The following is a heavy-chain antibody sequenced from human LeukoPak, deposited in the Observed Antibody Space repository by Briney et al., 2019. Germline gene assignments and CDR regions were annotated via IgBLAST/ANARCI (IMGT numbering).Heavy chain of an antibody. V-gene: IGHV4-30-2*01. J-gene: IGHJ3*02. CDR3: ARRGGSADVFDI. D-gene: IGHD3-10*01. Sequence: SETLSLTCAVSGGSISSGGYSWSWIRQPPGKGLEWIGYIYHSGSTYYNPSLKSRVTISVDRSKNQFSLKLSSVTAADTAVYYCARRGGSADVFDIWGQGTMVTVSS. CDR1: GGSISSGGYS. CDR2: IYHSGST.